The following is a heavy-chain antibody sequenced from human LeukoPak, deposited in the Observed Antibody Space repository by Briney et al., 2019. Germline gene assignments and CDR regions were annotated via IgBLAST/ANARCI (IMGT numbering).Heavy chain of an antibody. Sequence: GGSLRLSCAASGFTFSDYYMSWIRQAPGKGLEWVSSISGSGDNTYYADSVKGRFTISRDNSKNTLYLQMNSLRAEDTAVYYCAKAISGSNAVADYWGQGTLVTVSS. J-gene: IGHJ4*02. CDR2: ISGSGDNT. V-gene: IGHV3-23*01. CDR3: AKAISGSNAVADY. CDR1: GFTFSDYY. D-gene: IGHD1-26*01.